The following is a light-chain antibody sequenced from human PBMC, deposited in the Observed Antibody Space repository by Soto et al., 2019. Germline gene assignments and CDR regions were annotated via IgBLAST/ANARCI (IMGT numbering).Light chain of an antibody. CDR2: DVS. J-gene: IGLJ2*01. CDR1: SRDVGGSNS. CDR3: SSYTSSSTVV. Sequence: QPVLTQAASVSGSPGQSITISCTGTSRDVGGSNSVSWYQQHPGKAPKLLIYDVSNWPSGVSNRFSGSKSGNTASLTISGLQAEDEADYYCSSYTSSSTVVFGGGTKLTVL. V-gene: IGLV2-14*01.